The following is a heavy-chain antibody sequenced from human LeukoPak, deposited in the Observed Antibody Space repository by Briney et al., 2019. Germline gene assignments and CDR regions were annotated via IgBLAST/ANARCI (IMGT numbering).Heavy chain of an antibody. V-gene: IGHV4-34*08. CDR1: GGTFSGYY. CDR3: ARHPKYCSGGSCYFDY. J-gene: IGHJ4*02. D-gene: IGHD2-15*01. CDR2: INHSGST. Sequence: SETLSLTCAVYGGTFSGYYWSWIRQPPGKGLEWIGEINHSGSTNYNPSLKSRVTISVATSKNQLSLKLSSVTAADTAVYYCARHPKYCSGGSCYFDYWGQGTLVTVSS.